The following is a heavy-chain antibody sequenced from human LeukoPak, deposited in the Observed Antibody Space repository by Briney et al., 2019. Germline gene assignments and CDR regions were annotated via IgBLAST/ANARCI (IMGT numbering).Heavy chain of an antibody. CDR1: GFSITSGYF. D-gene: IGHD1-26*01. CDR2: IYHNGDT. J-gene: IGHJ4*02. CDR3: VRAESVGIFDV. Sequence: SETLSLTCPVSGFSITSGYFWGWIRQSPGTRLEWIGYIYHNGDTVYNPSLNSSLRSRVNLLVEPSKNQFSLSLNSVIAADTAVFYCVRAESVGIFDVWGQGILVTVSS. V-gene: IGHV4-38-2*02.